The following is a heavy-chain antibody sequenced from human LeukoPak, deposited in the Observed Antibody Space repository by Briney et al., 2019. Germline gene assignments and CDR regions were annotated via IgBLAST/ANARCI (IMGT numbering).Heavy chain of an antibody. CDR1: GGSFSGYY. CDR2: ISGSGGST. J-gene: IGHJ4*02. D-gene: IGHD3-3*01. CDR3: AKVWIYDFWSGYYLDY. Sequence: ETLSLTCAVYGGSFSGYYWSWVRQAPGKGLEWVSAISGSGGSTYYADSVKGRFTISRDNSKNTLYLQMNSLRAEDTAVYYCAKVWIYDFWSGYYLDYWGQGTLVTVSS. V-gene: IGHV3-23*01.